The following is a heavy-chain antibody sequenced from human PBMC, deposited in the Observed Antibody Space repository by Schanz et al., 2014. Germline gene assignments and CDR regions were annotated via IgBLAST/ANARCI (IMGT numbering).Heavy chain of an antibody. J-gene: IGHJ6*02. CDR1: GFTFSDYY. D-gene: IGHD2-15*01. CDR3: AKGMGYCSGGTCYDYYYYGLDV. V-gene: IGHV3-23*04. CDR2: ISHSGGSK. Sequence: EVQLVESGGGLVQPGGSLRLSCAASGFTFSDYYMSWIRQAPGKGLEWVSSISHSGGSKYYADSVKGRFTISRDNSENTLYLQMNSLSADDTAVFYCAKGMGYCSGGTCYDYYYYGLDVWGQGTTVTVSS.